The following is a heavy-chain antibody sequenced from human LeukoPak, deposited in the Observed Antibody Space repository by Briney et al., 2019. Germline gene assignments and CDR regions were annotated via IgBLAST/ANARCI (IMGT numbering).Heavy chain of an antibody. Sequence: ASVKVSCKASGYTFTNYGISWVRQAPGQGLEWMGWINAYNDNTNYAQNLQGRVTMTTDTSTSTVYMELRSLRSDDTAVYYCARDDFWSGGHWGQGTLVTVSS. D-gene: IGHD3-3*01. J-gene: IGHJ4*02. V-gene: IGHV1-18*01. CDR1: GYTFTNYG. CDR3: ARDDFWSGGH. CDR2: INAYNDNT.